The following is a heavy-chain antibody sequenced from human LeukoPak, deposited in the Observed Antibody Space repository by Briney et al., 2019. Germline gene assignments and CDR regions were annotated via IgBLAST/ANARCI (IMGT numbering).Heavy chain of an antibody. V-gene: IGHV3-23*01. D-gene: IGHD3-22*01. J-gene: IGHJ6*03. CDR2: ISGSGANT. CDR1: GFTFSTFA. Sequence: PGGSLRLSCAASGFTFSTFAMTWVRQAPGKGLEWVSGISGSGANTYYADSVKGRFTISRDNSKNTLYLQKNSLRVEDTALYYCAKVKYSYDTRGSNGLGYYYYMDVRGKGTTVTVSS. CDR3: AKVKYSYDTRGSNGLGYYYYMDV.